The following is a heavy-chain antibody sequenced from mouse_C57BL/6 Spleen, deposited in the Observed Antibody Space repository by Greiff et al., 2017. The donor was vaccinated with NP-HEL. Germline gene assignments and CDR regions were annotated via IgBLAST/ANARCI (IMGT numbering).Heavy chain of an antibody. D-gene: IGHD2-5*01. CDR3: AKDYSNWYFDY. CDR1: GYTFTSYW. CDR2: IDPSDSYT. Sequence: QVQLQQPGAELVRPGTSVKLSCKASGYTFTSYWMHWVKQRPGQGLEWIGVIDPSDSYTNYNQKFKGKATLTVDTSSSTAYMQLSSLTSEDSAVYYCAKDYSNWYFDYWGQGTTLTVSS. J-gene: IGHJ2*01. V-gene: IGHV1-59*01.